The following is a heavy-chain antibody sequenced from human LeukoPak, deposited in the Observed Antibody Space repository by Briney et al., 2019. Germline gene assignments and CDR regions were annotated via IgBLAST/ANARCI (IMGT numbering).Heavy chain of an antibody. CDR1: GGSISSGGYS. Sequence: SETLSLTCAVSGGSISSGGYSWSWIRQPPGTGLEWIGYIYHSGSTYYNPSLKSRVTISVDRSKNQFSLKLSSVTAADTAVYYCARTGFGELSYLDYWGQGTLSPSPQ. CDR3: ARTGFGELSYLDY. J-gene: IGHJ4*02. D-gene: IGHD3-10*01. V-gene: IGHV4-30-2*01. CDR2: IYHSGST.